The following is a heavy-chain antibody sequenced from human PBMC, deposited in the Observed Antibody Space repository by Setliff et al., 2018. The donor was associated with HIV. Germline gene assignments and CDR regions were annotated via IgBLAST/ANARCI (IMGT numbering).Heavy chain of an antibody. CDR1: GYSISTAYY. D-gene: IGHD1-26*01. V-gene: IGHV4-38-2*02. CDR2: VSHTGST. CDR3: AREGTYSGTYWVRRVASFDI. J-gene: IGHJ3*02. Sequence: PSETLSLTCAVSGYSISTAYYWRWIRQPPGKGLEWIGDVSHTGSTNYNPSLKSRITISADTPKNQSSLKLSSVTAADTAVYYCAREGTYSGTYWVRRVASFDIWGQGTMVTVSS.